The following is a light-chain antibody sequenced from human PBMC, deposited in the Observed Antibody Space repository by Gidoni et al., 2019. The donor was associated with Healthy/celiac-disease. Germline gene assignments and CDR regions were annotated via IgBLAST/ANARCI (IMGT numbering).Light chain of an antibody. J-gene: IGLJ1*01. CDR3: YSAADNNRV. Sequence: SYELTQPSSVSVSPGQTARITCPGDVLAKKYARGFQQKPGQAPVLVIYKDSERPSGIPERFSGSSAGTTVTLTISGAQVEDEADYYCYSAADNNRVFGTGTKVTVL. CDR2: KDS. V-gene: IGLV3-27*01. CDR1: VLAKKY.